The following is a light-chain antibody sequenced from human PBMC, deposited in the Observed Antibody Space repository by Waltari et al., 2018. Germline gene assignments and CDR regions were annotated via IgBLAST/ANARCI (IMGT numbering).Light chain of an antibody. CDR3: QSSYSSGSYVV. CDR1: ALPNQY. V-gene: IGLV3-25*03. Sequence: SYELTQSPSVSVSPGQTASITCSGDALPNQYAYWYQQKPGQAPVMVIYKDNERPSRIPERFSASNSGTTVTLTISGVQAEDEAYYYCQSSYSSGSYVVFGGGTKLTVL. J-gene: IGLJ2*01. CDR2: KDN.